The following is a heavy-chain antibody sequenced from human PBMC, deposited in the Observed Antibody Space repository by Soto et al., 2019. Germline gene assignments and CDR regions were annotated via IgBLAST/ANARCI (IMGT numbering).Heavy chain of an antibody. CDR3: ARDSIAGSSGYPYYYYGMDV. V-gene: IGHV1-18*01. Sequence: SVKGACKASGYTLTVDGSSWVRQATGQGLEWMGWISAYNGNTNYAQKLQGRVTMTTDTSTSTAYMELRSLRSDDTAVYYCARDSIAGSSGYPYYYYGMDVWGQGTTVTVSS. D-gene: IGHD3-22*01. J-gene: IGHJ6*02. CDR2: ISAYNGNT. CDR1: GYTLTVDG.